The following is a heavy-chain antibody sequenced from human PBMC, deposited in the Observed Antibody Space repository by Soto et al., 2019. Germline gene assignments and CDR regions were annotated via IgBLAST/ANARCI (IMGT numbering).Heavy chain of an antibody. J-gene: IGHJ3*02. CDR2: INPYNANT. V-gene: IGHV1-18*04. CDR1: GYTFTNHG. D-gene: IGHD3-16*01. Sequence: ASVKVSCKPSGYTFTNHGINWVRQAPGQGLGWMGWINPYNANTNYARKLQGRVTMTTDTSTSTAYMDLRSLTSDDTAVYYCARDRVAGIWGDAFDIWGQGTMVTVSS. CDR3: ARDRVAGIWGDAFDI.